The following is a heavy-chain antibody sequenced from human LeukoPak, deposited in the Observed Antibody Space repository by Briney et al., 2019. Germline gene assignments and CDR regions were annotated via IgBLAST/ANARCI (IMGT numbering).Heavy chain of an antibody. CDR3: ASQRWLQSSFDY. CDR1: GFTFSSYW. CDR2: INSDGSST. J-gene: IGHJ4*02. D-gene: IGHD5-24*01. V-gene: IGHV3-74*01. Sequence: GGSLRLSCAASGFTFSSYWMHWVRQAPGKGLVWDSRINSDGSSTSYADSVKGRFTISRDNAKNTLYLQMNSLRAEDTAVYYCASQRWLQSSFDYWGQGTLVTVSS.